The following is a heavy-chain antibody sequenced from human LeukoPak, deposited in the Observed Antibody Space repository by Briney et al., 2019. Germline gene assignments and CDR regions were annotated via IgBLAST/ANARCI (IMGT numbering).Heavy chain of an antibody. J-gene: IGHJ6*02. D-gene: IGHD2-15*01. CDR3: ARHGVVVGNYYYGMDV. V-gene: IGHV5-51*01. CDR1: GYSFTSCW. Sequence: GESLKISCKGSGYSFTSCWIGWVRQMPGKGLEWMGIIYPGDSDTRYSPSFQGQVTISADKSISTAYLQWSSLKASDTAMYYCARHGVVVGNYYYGMDVWGQGTTVTVSS. CDR2: IYPGDSDT.